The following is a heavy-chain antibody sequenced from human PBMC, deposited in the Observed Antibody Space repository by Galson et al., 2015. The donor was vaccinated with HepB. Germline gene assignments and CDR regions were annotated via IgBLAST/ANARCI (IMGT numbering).Heavy chain of an antibody. V-gene: IGHV4-34*01. D-gene: IGHD4-17*01. CDR2: INHSGST. J-gene: IGHJ4*02. Sequence: ETLSLTCAVYGGSFSGYYWSWIRQPPGKGLEWIGEINHSGSTNYNPSLKSRVTISVDTSKNQFSLKLSSVTAADTAVYYCARWAYGDYEDYWGQGTLVTVSS. CDR1: GGSFSGYY. CDR3: ARWAYGDYEDY.